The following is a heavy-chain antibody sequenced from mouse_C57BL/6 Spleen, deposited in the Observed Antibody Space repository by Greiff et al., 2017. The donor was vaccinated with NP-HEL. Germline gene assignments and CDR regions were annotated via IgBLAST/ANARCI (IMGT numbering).Heavy chain of an antibody. CDR2: INPSSGYT. V-gene: IGHV1-4*01. CDR1: GYTFTSYT. D-gene: IGHD2-5*01. J-gene: IGHJ4*01. Sequence: VQLQQSGAELARPGASVKMSCKASGYTFTSYTMHWVKQRPGQGLEWIGYINPSSGYTKYNQKFKDKATLTADKSSSTAYMQLSSLTSEDSAVYYCARFPYSNYNAMDYWGQGTSVTVSS. CDR3: ARFPYSNYNAMDY.